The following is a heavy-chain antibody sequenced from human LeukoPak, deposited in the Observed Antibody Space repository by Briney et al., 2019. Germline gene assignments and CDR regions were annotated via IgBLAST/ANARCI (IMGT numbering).Heavy chain of an antibody. D-gene: IGHD2-15*01. CDR1: GGSVSSADYY. V-gene: IGHV4-30-4*01. Sequence: PSETLSLTCIVSGGSVSSADYYWSWIRQPPGQGLEWIGYIYYSGSPYYSPSLKSRVTISVDTSKNQFSLELSSVTAAGTAIYYCARKQKSGGYATFDYWGQGILVTVSS. CDR2: IYYSGSP. CDR3: ARKQKSGGYATFDY. J-gene: IGHJ4*02.